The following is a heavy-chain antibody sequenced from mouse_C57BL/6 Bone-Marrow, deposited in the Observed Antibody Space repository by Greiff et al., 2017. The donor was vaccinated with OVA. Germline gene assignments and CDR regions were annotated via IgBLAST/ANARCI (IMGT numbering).Heavy chain of an antibody. J-gene: IGHJ3*01. Sequence: QVQLQQSGAELAKPGASVKLSCKASGYTFTSYWMHWVKQRPGQGLEWIGYINPSSGYTKYNQKFKDKATLTADKSSSTAYMQLSSLTYEDSAVYYWARTRGLDDYCRSSSWFAYWGQGTLVTVSA. V-gene: IGHV1-7*01. CDR3: ARTRGLDDYCRSSSWFAY. CDR1: GYTFTSYW. D-gene: IGHD1-1*01. CDR2: INPSSGYT.